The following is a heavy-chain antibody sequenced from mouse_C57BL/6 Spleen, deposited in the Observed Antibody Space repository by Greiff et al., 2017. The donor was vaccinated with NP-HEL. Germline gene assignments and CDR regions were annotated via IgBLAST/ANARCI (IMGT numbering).Heavy chain of an antibody. D-gene: IGHD1-1*01. CDR2: IYPGDGDT. CDR1: GYAFSSSW. CDR3: ARGWDHYGSSYGYFDV. J-gene: IGHJ1*03. Sequence: QVQLQQSGPELVKPGASVKISCKASGYAFSSSWMNWVKQRPGKGLEWIGRIYPGDGDTNYNGKFKGKATLTADKSSSTAYMQLSSLTSEDSAVYFCARGWDHYGSSYGYFDVWGTGTTVTVSS. V-gene: IGHV1-82*01.